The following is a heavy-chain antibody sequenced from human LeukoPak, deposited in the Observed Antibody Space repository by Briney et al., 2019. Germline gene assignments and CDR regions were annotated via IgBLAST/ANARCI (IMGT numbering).Heavy chain of an antibody. CDR1: GFTVSSNY. CDR2: IYSDGST. D-gene: IGHD6-19*01. J-gene: IGHJ4*02. CDR3: ARGAGTFDY. Sequence: GGSLRLSWAASGFTVSSNYMSWVRQAPGKGLEWVSVIYSDGSTYYADSVKGRFTISRDNSKNTLYLQMDSLRAEDTAVYYCARGAGTFDYWGQGTLVTVSS. V-gene: IGHV3-66*01.